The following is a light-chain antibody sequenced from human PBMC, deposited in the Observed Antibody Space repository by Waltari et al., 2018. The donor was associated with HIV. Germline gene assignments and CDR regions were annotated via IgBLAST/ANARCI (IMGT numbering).Light chain of an antibody. CDR2: EVS. CDR1: SSDVGSYNL. V-gene: IGLV2-23*02. Sequence: QSALPQPASVSGPFGQSITISCTGTSSDVGSYNLVSWYQHHPGKAPNLIIYEVSKRPSGVSNRFSGSKSGNTASLTVSGLQAEDEADYYCCSYAGNSIPFGGGTKLTVL. J-gene: IGLJ2*01. CDR3: CSYAGNSIP.